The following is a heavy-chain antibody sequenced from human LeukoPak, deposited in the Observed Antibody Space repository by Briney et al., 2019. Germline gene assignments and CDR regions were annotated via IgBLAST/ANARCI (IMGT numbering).Heavy chain of an antibody. CDR1: GYTFTSYD. V-gene: IGHV1-8*03. CDR2: MNPNSGNT. CDR3: AIWFGELLSPFDY. D-gene: IGHD3-10*01. Sequence: ASVKVSCKASGYTFTSYDINWVRQATGQGLEWMGWMNPNSGNTGYAQKFQGRVTITRNTSISTAYMELSSLRSEDTAVYYCAIWFGELLSPFDYWGQGTLVTVSS. J-gene: IGHJ4*02.